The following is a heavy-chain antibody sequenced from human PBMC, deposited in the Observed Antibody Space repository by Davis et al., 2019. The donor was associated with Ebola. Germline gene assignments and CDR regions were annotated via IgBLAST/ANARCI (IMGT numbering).Heavy chain of an antibody. CDR3: ARLAPIVVVVAATRHYGRFFDY. CDR1: GGSISSSSYY. CDR2: INHSGST. V-gene: IGHV4-39*07. D-gene: IGHD2-15*01. Sequence: MPGGSLRLSCTVSGGSISSSSYYWSWLRQPPGKGLEWIGAINHSGSTNYNPSLKSRVTISVDTSKNQFSLKLSSVTAADTAVYYCARLAPIVVVVAATRHYGRFFDYWGQGTLVTVSS. J-gene: IGHJ4*02.